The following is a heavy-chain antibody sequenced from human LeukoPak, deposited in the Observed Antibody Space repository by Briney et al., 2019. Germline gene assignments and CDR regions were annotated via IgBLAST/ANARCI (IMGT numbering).Heavy chain of an antibody. CDR3: AASESQTRFDY. CDR2: IFPGDSET. CDR1: GYSSTTHW. D-gene: IGHD1/OR15-1a*01. J-gene: IGHJ4*02. V-gene: IGHV5-51*01. Sequence: PGESLKISCKGSGYSSTTHWIGWVRQLPGKCLEWMGLIFPGDSETIYSPSLQGQVTISADKSINTAYLRWSSLKASDTAMYYCAASESQTRFDYWDQGTLVTVSS.